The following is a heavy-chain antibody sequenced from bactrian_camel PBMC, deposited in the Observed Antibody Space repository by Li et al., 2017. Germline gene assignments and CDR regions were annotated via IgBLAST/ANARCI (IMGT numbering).Heavy chain of an antibody. J-gene: IGHJ6*01. CDR1: GYTVRSNC. Sequence: DVQLVESGGGSVQAGESLRLSCAASGYTVRSNCMGWFREVPGKEREGIATIDSGGITAYADSVKGRFTISKDNAKNILYLQMDNLKPEGSATYRCAASWDVTAIDALGRSAAPAFGYWGEGTQVTVS. CDR2: IDSGGIT. D-gene: IGHD1*01. V-gene: IGHV3S67*01. CDR3: AASWDVTAIDALGRSAAPAFGY.